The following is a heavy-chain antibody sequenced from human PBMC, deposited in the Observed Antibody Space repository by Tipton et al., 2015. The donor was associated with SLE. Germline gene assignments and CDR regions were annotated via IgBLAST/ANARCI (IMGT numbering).Heavy chain of an antibody. V-gene: IGHV3-30*04. CDR3: ARNLGEHYYDGMDV. D-gene: IGHD3-16*01. Sequence: QLVQSGGGLVQPGGSLRLSCAASGFTFSGYAMHWVRQAPGKGPEWVAVISSDGRNIYYADSVRGRFTISRDNAKNSLYLQMNSLRTEDTALYYCARNLGEHYYDGMDVWGQGTTVTVSS. CDR2: ISSDGRNI. J-gene: IGHJ6*02. CDR1: GFTFSGYA.